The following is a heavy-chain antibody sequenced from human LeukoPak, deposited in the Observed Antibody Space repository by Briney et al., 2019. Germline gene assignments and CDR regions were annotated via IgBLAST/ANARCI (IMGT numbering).Heavy chain of an antibody. Sequence: SETLSLTCAVSGGWWSWVRQPPGRGLKWIGEIYHSGSTYYNPSLKSRVTISVDTSKNQFSLKLSSVTAADTAVYYCARQSIAVAGLYYFDYWGQGTLVTVSS. V-gene: IGHV4-4*02. CDR1: GGW. D-gene: IGHD6-19*01. J-gene: IGHJ4*02. CDR2: IYHSGST. CDR3: ARQSIAVAGLYYFDY.